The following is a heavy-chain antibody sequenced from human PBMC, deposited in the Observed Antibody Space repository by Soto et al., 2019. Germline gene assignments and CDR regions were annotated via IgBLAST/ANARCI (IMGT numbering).Heavy chain of an antibody. CDR1: GITFTNYA. J-gene: IGHJ4*02. CDR3: AKHRVFVAVPFDS. D-gene: IGHD6-19*01. V-gene: IGHV3-23*01. CDR2: ISGNVGSTT. Sequence: EVQLLESGGGLAQPGGSLRLSCAVSGITFTNYAMGWVRQAPGKGLEWVSGISGNVGSTTHYADSVKGRFTISRDNSKNILFLQMNSLRAEDTAVYYCAKHRVFVAVPFDSWGQGTLVIVSS.